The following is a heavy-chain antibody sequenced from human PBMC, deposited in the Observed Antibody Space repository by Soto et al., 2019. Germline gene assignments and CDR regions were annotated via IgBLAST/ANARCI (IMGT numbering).Heavy chain of an antibody. J-gene: IGHJ6*03. CDR2: ISGSGGST. D-gene: IGHD3-10*01. CDR3: AKDPGGGSDYYYYMDV. CDR1: GFTFSSYA. Sequence: ESLKISCAASGFTFSSYAMSWVRQAPGKGLEWVSAISGSGGSTYYADSVKGRFTISRDNSKNTLYLQMNSLRAEDTAVYYCAKDPGGGSDYYYYMDVWGKGTTVTVSS. V-gene: IGHV3-23*01.